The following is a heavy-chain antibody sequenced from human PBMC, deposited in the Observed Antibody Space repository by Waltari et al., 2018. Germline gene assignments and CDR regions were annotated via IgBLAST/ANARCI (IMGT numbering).Heavy chain of an antibody. D-gene: IGHD6-19*01. V-gene: IGHV5-51*03. CDR2: IDPADSET. CDR1: GYSFTSYW. J-gene: IGHJ5*02. Sequence: EVQLVQSGAEVKKPGESLKISCKGSGYSFTSYWIGWVRQLPGKGLEWMGIIDPADSETRYGPSYQGQVTISADKSISTAYLQWSSLKASDTAMYYCARLGWSGGGWFDPWGQGTLVTVSS. CDR3: ARLGWSGGGWFDP.